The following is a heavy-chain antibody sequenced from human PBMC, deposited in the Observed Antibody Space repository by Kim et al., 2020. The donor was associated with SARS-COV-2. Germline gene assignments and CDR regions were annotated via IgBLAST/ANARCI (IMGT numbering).Heavy chain of an antibody. CDR3: AKERLGDFWSGSSSYYYGMDV. J-gene: IGHJ6*02. Sequence: GGSLRLSCTASGFIFNNYAMTWVRQAPGKGLEWVSSINGAGRMTYSADSVQGRFTVSRDXDNNTLFLQMSSLRAEDTAVYXCAKERLGDFWSGSSSYYYGMDVXXQGXTXTXSS. D-gene: IGHD3-3*01. CDR2: INGAGRMT. V-gene: IGHV3-23*01. CDR1: GFIFNNYA.